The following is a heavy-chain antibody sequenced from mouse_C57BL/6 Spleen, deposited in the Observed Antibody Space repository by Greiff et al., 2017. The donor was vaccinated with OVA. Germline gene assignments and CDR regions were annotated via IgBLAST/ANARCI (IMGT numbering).Heavy chain of an antibody. CDR3: VRLRSYAMDY. CDR2: IRSKSNNYAT. CDR1: GFSFNTYA. D-gene: IGHD1-1*01. Sequence: EVKLVESGGGLVQPKGSLKLSCAASGFSFNTYAMNWVRQAPGKGLEWVARIRSKSNNYATYYADSVKDRFTISRDDSESMFYLQMNTLKTEDTAMYYCVRLRSYAMDYWGQGTSVTVSS. V-gene: IGHV10-1*01. J-gene: IGHJ4*01.